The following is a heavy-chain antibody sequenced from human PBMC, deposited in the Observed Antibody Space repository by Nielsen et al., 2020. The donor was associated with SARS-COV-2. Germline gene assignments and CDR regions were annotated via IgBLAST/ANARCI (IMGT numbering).Heavy chain of an antibody. D-gene: IGHD6-13*01. CDR1: GGSISSYY. V-gene: IGHV4-59*01. CDR3: ARIGKSEGIDY. CDR2: IYYSGST. Sequence: SETLSLTCTVSGGSISSYYWSWIWQPPGKGLEWIGYIYYSGSTNYNPSLKSRVTISVDTSKNQFSLKLSSVTAADTAVYYCARIGKSEGIDYWGQGTLVTVSS. J-gene: IGHJ4*02.